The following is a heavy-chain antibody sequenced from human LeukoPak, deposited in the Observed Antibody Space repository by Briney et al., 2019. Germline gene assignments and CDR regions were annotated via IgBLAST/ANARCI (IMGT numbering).Heavy chain of an antibody. D-gene: IGHD3-10*02. J-gene: IGHJ4*02. CDR1: GFTFNNYA. CDR2: ISGSGGRT. V-gene: IGHV3-23*01. Sequence: GGSLRLSCAASGFTFNNYAMTWVRQAPGKGLEWVSAISGSGGRTYYADSVKGRFTISRDKSKNALYLQLNSLRAEDTAVYYCARYGVFGDTPRGHFDYWGQGTLVTVSP. CDR3: ARYGVFGDTPRGHFDY.